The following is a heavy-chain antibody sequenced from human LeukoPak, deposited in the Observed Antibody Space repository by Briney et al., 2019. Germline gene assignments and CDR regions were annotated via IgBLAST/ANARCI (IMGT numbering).Heavy chain of an antibody. Sequence: SETLSLTCTVSGGSISSYYWSWIRQPAGKGLEWIGRIYTSGSTNYNPSLKSRVTMSVDTSKNQSSLKLSSVTAADTAVYYCARRVRAEQYDFWSGIGEDWGRGTLVTVSS. D-gene: IGHD3-3*01. J-gene: IGHJ4*02. CDR3: ARRVRAEQYDFWSGIGED. CDR1: GGSISSYY. CDR2: IYTSGST. V-gene: IGHV4-4*07.